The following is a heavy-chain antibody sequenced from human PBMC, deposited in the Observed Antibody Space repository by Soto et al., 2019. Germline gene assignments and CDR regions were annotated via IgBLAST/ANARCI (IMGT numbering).Heavy chain of an antibody. CDR1: GGTFSSYA. CDR2: IIPIFGTA. Sequence: QVQLVQSGAEVKKPGSSVKVSCKASGGTFSSYAISWVRQAPGQGLEWMGGIIPIFGTANYAQKFQGRVTITADESTSTAYMELSSQRSEDTAVYYCARDREQLVRSGYFDYWGQGTLVTVSS. CDR3: ARDREQLVRSGYFDY. D-gene: IGHD6-6*01. J-gene: IGHJ4*02. V-gene: IGHV1-69*01.